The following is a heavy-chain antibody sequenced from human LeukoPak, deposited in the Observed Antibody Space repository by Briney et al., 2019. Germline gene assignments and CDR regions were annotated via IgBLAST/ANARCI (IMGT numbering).Heavy chain of an antibody. D-gene: IGHD3-22*01. Sequence: PGGSLRLSCAASGFTFSGSAMHWVRQASGKGLEGVGRIRSKANSYATAYAASGKGRFTIAREESKKRADMKMNSLKTEDTAVYYCTPLLDYYDSSGYFDYWGQGTLVTVSS. V-gene: IGHV3-73*01. CDR2: IRSKANSYAT. CDR3: TPLLDYYDSSGYFDY. CDR1: GFTFSGSA. J-gene: IGHJ4*02.